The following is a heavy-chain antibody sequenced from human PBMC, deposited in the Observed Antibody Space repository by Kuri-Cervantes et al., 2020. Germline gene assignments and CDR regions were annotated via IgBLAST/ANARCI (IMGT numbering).Heavy chain of an antibody. CDR2: IKQDGSEK. Sequence: GESLKISCAASGFIFSSYWMSWVRQAPGKGLEWVANIKQDGSEKYYVDSVKGRFTISRDNAKNSLYLQMNSLRAEDTAVYYCAKGQIGQQLVLDYWGQGTLVTVSS. CDR3: AKGQIGQQLVLDY. D-gene: IGHD6-13*01. J-gene: IGHJ4*02. CDR1: GFIFSSYW. V-gene: IGHV3-7*01.